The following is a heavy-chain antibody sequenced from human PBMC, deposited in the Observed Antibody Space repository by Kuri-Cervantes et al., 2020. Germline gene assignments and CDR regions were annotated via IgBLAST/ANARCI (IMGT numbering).Heavy chain of an antibody. CDR3: TRVLPWFGDPSGHWDY. CDR2: FDPEDGET. D-gene: IGHD3-10*01. CDR1: GYTLTELS. V-gene: IGHV1-24*01. J-gene: IGHJ4*02. Sequence: ASVKVSCKVSGYTLTELSMHWVRQAPGKGLEWMGGFDPEDGETIYAQKFQGRVTMTTDTSTSTAYMELRSLRSDDTAVYYCTRVLPWFGDPSGHWDYWGQGTLVTVSS.